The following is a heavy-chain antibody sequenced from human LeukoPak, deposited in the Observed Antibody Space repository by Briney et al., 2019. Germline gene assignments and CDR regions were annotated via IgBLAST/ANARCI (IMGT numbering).Heavy chain of an antibody. CDR3: ARPVGGTHFDY. CDR1: GYSFTSYW. V-gene: IGHV5-51*01. J-gene: IGHJ4*02. CDR2: IYPSDSDT. Sequence: GESLKISCEGSGYSFTSYWIGWVRQMPGKGLEWMGIIYPSDSDTRYSASFQGQVTISADKSISTAYLQWSSLRASDTAMYSCARPVGGTHFDYWGQGTLVTVSS. D-gene: IGHD3-3*01.